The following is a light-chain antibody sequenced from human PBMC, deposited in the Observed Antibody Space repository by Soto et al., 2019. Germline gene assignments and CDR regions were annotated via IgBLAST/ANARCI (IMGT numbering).Light chain of an antibody. CDR1: HNIERW. CDR2: DAS. V-gene: IGKV1-5*01. CDR3: QRFAISTT. J-gene: IGKJ1*01. Sequence: IQMTQSPSTLSASVGDRVTITCRASHNIERWMAWYQQKPGKAPSLLIFDASTLHSGVPSRFSGSGSGTDFTLTISSLQPDDFATYYCQRFAISTTVGQGTKVDSK.